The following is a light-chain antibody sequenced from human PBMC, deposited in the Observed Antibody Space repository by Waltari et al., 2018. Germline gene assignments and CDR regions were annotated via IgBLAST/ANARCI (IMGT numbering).Light chain of an antibody. CDR1: RTVLYDSNNKIY. J-gene: IGKJ2*03. V-gene: IGKV4-1*01. CDR3: HQYYNTPYS. Sequence: DIVLTQSPDSLAVSLGERATINCKSSRTVLYDSNNKIYLAWYQQKPGQPPNLLIYWASTRKSGVPDRFSGSGSGTDFTLTISTLQAEDVAVYYCHQYYNTPYSYGQGTKLEIK. CDR2: WAS.